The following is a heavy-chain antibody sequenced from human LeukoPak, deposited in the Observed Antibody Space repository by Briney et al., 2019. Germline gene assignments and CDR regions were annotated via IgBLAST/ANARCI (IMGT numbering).Heavy chain of an antibody. Sequence: SVKVSCKASGGTFSSYAISWVRQAPGQGLEWMGGIIPIFGTANYAQKFRGRVTITTDESTSTAYMELSSLRSEDTVVYYCASNPDYDSSGSPVDYWGQGTLVTVSS. V-gene: IGHV1-69*05. CDR3: ASNPDYDSSGSPVDY. CDR1: GGTFSSYA. CDR2: IIPIFGTA. D-gene: IGHD3-22*01. J-gene: IGHJ4*02.